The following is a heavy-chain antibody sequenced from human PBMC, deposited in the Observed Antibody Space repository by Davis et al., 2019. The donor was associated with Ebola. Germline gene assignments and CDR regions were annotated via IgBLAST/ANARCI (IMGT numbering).Heavy chain of an antibody. D-gene: IGHD1-7*01. CDR1: GYTFTSFG. V-gene: IGHV1-18*01. J-gene: IGHJ4*02. Sequence: ASVKVSCKTSGYTFTSFGITWVRQAPGQGLEWMGWISTDNGNSNYEQKFQGRVTMTTDTSTSTAYMELRSLRSDDTAVYYCARGGYTWNYAPSPIDYWGQGALVTVSS. CDR3: ARGGYTWNYAPSPIDY. CDR2: ISTDNGNS.